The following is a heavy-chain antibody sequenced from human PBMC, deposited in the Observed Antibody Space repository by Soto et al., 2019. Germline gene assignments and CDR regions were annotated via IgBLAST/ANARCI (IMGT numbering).Heavy chain of an antibody. CDR2: ISHDGNNK. D-gene: IGHD1-26*01. V-gene: IGHV3-30-3*01. Sequence: QVQLVESGGGVVQPGRSLRLSCAASGFTFSSYVMHWVRQTPGKGLEWVAFISHDGNNKYYADSVKGRFTISRDTSENTLYLQMDSLRAEDTAVYYCARDDEGGRECDRGYWGQGTMVTVSS. CDR1: GFTFSSYV. J-gene: IGHJ4*02. CDR3: ARDDEGGRECDRGY.